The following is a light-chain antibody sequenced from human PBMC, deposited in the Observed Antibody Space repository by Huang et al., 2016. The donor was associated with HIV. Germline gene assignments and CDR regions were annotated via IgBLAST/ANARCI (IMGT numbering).Light chain of an antibody. V-gene: IGKV3-15*01. J-gene: IGKJ2*01. CDR2: GAS. Sequence: EVVMTQSPVTLYVSPGERVTLSCRASQSISIDLAWYQQKSGQAPRRLSYGASTRAAGIPARFSGSGAGTEFTLTISSLQSGDFAVYYCQQYNDWPPGDTFGQGTKLQIK. CDR1: QSISID. CDR3: QQYNDWPPGDT.